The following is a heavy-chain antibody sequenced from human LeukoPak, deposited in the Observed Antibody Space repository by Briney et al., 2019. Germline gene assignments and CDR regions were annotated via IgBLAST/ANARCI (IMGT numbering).Heavy chain of an antibody. Sequence: SETLSLTCAVSGGSISNENWWGWVRQPPGKGLEWIGEIYHSGSTNYIPSLKSRVTISVDKSKNQFSLKLTSVTAADAAVYYCAGSPIGYGMDVWGQGTTVTVSS. J-gene: IGHJ6*02. CDR3: AGSPIGYGMDV. CDR2: IYHSGST. CDR1: GGSISNENW. V-gene: IGHV4-4*02.